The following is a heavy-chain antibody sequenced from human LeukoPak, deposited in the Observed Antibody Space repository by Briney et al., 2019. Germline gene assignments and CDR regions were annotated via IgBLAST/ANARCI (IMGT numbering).Heavy chain of an antibody. V-gene: IGHV4-59*01. J-gene: IGHJ4*02. CDR2: IYYSGST. CDR1: GGSFSGYY. CDR3: ARAEYYDTGMGFDY. D-gene: IGHD3-22*01. Sequence: SETLSLTCAVYGGSFSGYYWSWIRQPPGKGLEWIGYIYYSGSTNYNPSLKSRVTISVDTSKNQFSLKLSSVTAADTAVYYCARAEYYDTGMGFDYWGQGTLVTVSS.